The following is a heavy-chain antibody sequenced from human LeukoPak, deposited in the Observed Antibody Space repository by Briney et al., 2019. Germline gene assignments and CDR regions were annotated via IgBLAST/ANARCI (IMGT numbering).Heavy chain of an antibody. Sequence: SETLSLTCTVSGGSISSGGYYWSWIRQHPGKGLEWIGYIYYSGSTYYHPSLKGRVTISRDTSKNQFSLNLISVIAADTAVYYCARMYSSSWYVDYWGQGTLVTVSS. CDR1: GGSISSGGYY. CDR3: ARMYSSSWYVDY. V-gene: IGHV4-31*03. CDR2: IYYSGST. D-gene: IGHD6-13*01. J-gene: IGHJ4*02.